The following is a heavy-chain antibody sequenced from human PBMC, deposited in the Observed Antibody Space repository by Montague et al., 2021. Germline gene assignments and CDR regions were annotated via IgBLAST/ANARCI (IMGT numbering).Heavy chain of an antibody. Sequence: SLRLSCAASGFSFNYYAMAWVRQAPGKGLEWVSAISGGGGNTYYADSVKRRFTISRDSSEGTVFLQMNSLRVEDSAVYYCAKGPYDDGSYLLHFESWGQGTLVTVSS. V-gene: IGHV3-23*01. CDR1: GFSFNYYA. J-gene: IGHJ4*02. CDR3: AKGPYDDGSYLLHFES. D-gene: IGHD1-26*01. CDR2: ISGGGGNT.